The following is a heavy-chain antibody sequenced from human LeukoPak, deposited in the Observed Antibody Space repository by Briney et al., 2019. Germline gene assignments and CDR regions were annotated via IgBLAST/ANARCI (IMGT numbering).Heavy chain of an antibody. J-gene: IGHJ4*02. CDR3: ARITDLSVATDY. D-gene: IGHD6-19*01. V-gene: IGHV4-38-2*02. CDR2: IWHTGST. Sequence: SETLSLTCTVSGYSINSGYYWGWIRQPPGKGLEWIGSIWHTGSTYYNPSLKSRVTISVDTSKNQFSLKLTSVTTADTAVYYCARITDLSVATDYWGQGTLVTVSS. CDR1: GYSINSGYY.